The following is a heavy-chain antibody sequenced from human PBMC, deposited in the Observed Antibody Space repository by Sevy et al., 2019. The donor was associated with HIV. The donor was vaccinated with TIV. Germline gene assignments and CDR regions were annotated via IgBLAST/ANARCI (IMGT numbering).Heavy chain of an antibody. CDR3: ARVYCGGDRYFAFDY. CDR1: GFTFSSYA. V-gene: IGHV3-30-3*01. CDR2: ISYDGSNK. D-gene: IGHD2-21*02. Sequence: GGSLRLSCAASGFTFSSYAMHWVRQAPGKGLEWVAIISYDGSNKYYADSVKGRFTISRDNSKNTLYLQMNSLRAEDTAVYYCARVYCGGDRYFAFDYWGQGTLVTVSS. J-gene: IGHJ4*02.